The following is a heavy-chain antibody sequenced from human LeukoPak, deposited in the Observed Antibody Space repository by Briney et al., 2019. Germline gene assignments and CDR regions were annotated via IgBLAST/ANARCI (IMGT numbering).Heavy chain of an antibody. CDR3: ARKSVAGLDY. J-gene: IGHJ4*02. V-gene: IGHV3-13*01. D-gene: IGHD6-19*01. CDR2: IGTADDT. Sequence: GGSLRLSCAASGFTFSTYDMHWVRQGTGKGLQWVSAIGTADDTYCPGSVKGRFTISRENAKNSLYLQMNSLRAGDSAVYYCARKSVAGLDYWGQGTLVTVSS. CDR1: GFTFSTYD.